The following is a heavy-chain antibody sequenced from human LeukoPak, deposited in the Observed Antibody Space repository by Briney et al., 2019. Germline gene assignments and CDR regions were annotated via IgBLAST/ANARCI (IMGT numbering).Heavy chain of an antibody. CDR2: INHSGST. V-gene: IGHV4-34*01. Sequence: SETLSLTCAVYGGSFSGYYWSWIRQPPGKGLEWIGEINHSGSTNYNPSLKSRVTISVDTSKNQFSLKLSSVTAADTAVYYCARGGGTNSFDYWGQGTLVTVSS. D-gene: IGHD4-23*01. CDR1: GGSFSGYY. CDR3: ARGGGTNSFDY. J-gene: IGHJ4*02.